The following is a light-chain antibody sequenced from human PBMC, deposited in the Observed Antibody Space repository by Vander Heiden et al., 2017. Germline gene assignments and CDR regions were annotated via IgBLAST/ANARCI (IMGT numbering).Light chain of an antibody. V-gene: IGKV1-33*01. J-gene: IGKJ2*01. CDR1: QNISNY. Sequence: DTQMTQSPSSLSVSVGDRVTITCRASQNISNYLNWYQQKPGKAPKLLIYDASNLETGVPSRFSGSGSGTDFTLTISSLQPEDIATYYCQQYDNHPRTFGQGTKLEIK. CDR3: QQYDNHPRT. CDR2: DAS.